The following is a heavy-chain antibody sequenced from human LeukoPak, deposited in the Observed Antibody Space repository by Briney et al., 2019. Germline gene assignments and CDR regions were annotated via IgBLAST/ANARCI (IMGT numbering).Heavy chain of an antibody. V-gene: IGHV3-30-3*01. Sequence: GSLRLSCAASGFTFSSYAMHWVRQAPGKGLEWGAVISYDGSNKYYADSVKGRFTISRDNSKNTLYLQMNSLRAEGTAVYYCARYRDSSGYYSDYWGQGTLVTVSS. D-gene: IGHD3-22*01. J-gene: IGHJ4*02. CDR2: ISYDGSNK. CDR3: ARYRDSSGYYSDY. CDR1: GFTFSSYA.